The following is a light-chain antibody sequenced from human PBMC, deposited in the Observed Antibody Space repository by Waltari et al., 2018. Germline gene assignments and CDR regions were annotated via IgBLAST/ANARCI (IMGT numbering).Light chain of an antibody. V-gene: IGLV1-44*01. CDR2: SNN. Sequence: QSVLTQPPSASGTPGQRVTISCSGSSSNIGSNTVHWYQQLPGTAPKLLIYSNNQRPSGVPDRFSGSKSGTSASLAISGLQSEDEADYYCAAWDDSLNAVLFGGGTKLTVL. CDR1: SSNIGSNT. CDR3: AAWDDSLNAVL. J-gene: IGLJ2*01.